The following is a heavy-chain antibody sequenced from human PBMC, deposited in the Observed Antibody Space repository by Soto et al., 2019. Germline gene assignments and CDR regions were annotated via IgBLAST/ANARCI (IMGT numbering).Heavy chain of an antibody. J-gene: IGHJ4*02. CDR1: GYTFTTYG. D-gene: IGHD4-17*01. Sequence: ASVKVSCKASGYTFTTYGVSWVRQAPGQGLEWMGWISPYNGNTTYAQNFQGRVTMTTDTSTSTVHMELRSLRSDDTAMYYCASESYGGEFDSWGQGALVTVSS. V-gene: IGHV1-18*01. CDR2: ISPYNGNT. CDR3: ASESYGGEFDS.